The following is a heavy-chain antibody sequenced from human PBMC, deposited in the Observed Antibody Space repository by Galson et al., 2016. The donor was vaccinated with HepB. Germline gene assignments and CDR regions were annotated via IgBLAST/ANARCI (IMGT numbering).Heavy chain of an antibody. V-gene: IGHV3-23*01. D-gene: IGHD4-17*01. CDR2: LSGLGHYI. Sequence: SLRLSCAASGFIFSSYAMAWVRQAPGKGLEWVSGLSGLGHYIYYADAVKGRFTISRDASKNTLFLQMSSLRAEDTAVYYCAKVVTTTVTTWGSNFDYWGQGTPVTVSS. CDR3: AKVVTTTVTTWGSNFDY. J-gene: IGHJ4*02. CDR1: GFIFSSYA.